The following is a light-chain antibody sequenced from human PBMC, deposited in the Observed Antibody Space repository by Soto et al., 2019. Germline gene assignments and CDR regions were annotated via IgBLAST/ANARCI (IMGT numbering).Light chain of an antibody. CDR3: QAFNSAPRP. J-gene: IGKJ1*01. Sequence: QMTQSPSSLSASLGDRVTITCRASQGIREYVAWYQQKPGKVPKLLIYGASTLQSGVPSRFSGSGSGTDFTLTISSLHPEDLRTYYCQAFNSAPRPFGQGTKVEIK. CDR2: GAS. CDR1: QGIREY. V-gene: IGKV1-27*01.